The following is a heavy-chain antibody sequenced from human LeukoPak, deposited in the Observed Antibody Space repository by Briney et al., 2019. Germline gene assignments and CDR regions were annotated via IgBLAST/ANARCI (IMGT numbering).Heavy chain of an antibody. J-gene: IGHJ5*02. CDR3: ARDPPHPGGISKFDP. Sequence: ASVKVSCKTSGYTFTSYGISGVRQAPGQGLEWMRWISAYNGDTNYAQQLQGRVTITADESTSTAYMELSSLRSEDTAVYYCARDPPHPGGISKFDPWGQGTLVTVSS. V-gene: IGHV1-18*01. CDR2: ISAYNGDT. D-gene: IGHD4-23*01. CDR1: GYTFTSYG.